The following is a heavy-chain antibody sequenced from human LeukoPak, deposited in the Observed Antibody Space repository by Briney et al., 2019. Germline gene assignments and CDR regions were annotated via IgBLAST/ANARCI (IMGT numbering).Heavy chain of an antibody. Sequence: GGSLRLSCAASGFTFSSYAMSWVRQAPGKGLEWVSAISGSGGSTYYADSVNGRFTISRDNSKNTLYLQMNSLRAEDTAVYYCAKDPPNGGSCYSDYWGQGALGTVSS. D-gene: IGHD2-15*01. J-gene: IGHJ4*02. CDR2: ISGSGGST. V-gene: IGHV3-23*01. CDR3: AKDPPNGGSCYSDY. CDR1: GFTFSSYA.